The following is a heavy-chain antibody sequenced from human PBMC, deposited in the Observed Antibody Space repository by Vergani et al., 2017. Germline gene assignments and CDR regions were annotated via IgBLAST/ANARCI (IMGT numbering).Heavy chain of an antibody. J-gene: IGHJ5*02. V-gene: IGHV4-61*02. CDR2: ISISGNT. D-gene: IGHD5-24*01. CDR1: GDSLHNGSFY. CDR3: ARDQRWGHSLDR. Sequence: QVQLQESGPGLVKPSQTLSLTCSVSGDSLHNGSFYWSWIRQPAGKGLGWIGRISISGNTDYNSSLKRRISMSVETSKNQFSLNVNSLTAADTAVYYCARDQRWGHSLDRWGQGTLVTVSS.